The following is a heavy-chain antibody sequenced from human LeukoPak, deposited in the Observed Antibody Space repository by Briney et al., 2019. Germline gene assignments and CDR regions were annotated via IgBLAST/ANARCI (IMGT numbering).Heavy chain of an antibody. Sequence: SETLSPTCAVYGGSFNSYYWSWIRQPPGKGLEWIGEINHSGSTNYNPSLKSRVTISVDTSKNQFSLKLSSVTAADTAVYYCARQSGHYYDSSGSNWFDPWGQGTLVIVPS. CDR2: INHSGST. V-gene: IGHV4-34*01. J-gene: IGHJ5*02. CDR1: GGSFNSYY. D-gene: IGHD3-22*01. CDR3: ARQSGHYYDSSGSNWFDP.